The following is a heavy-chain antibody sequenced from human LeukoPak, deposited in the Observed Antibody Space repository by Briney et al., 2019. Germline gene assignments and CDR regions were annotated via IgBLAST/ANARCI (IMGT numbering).Heavy chain of an antibody. D-gene: IGHD3-10*01. CDR3: ASLVWFGDPQGFDY. V-gene: IGHV3-11*06. Sequence: PGGSLRLSCAASGFTFSDYYMSWIRQAPGKGLEWVSYISSSSSYTNYADSVKGRFTISRDNAKNSLYLQMNSQRAEDTAVYYCASLVWFGDPQGFDYWGQGTLVTVSS. CDR2: ISSSSSYT. J-gene: IGHJ4*02. CDR1: GFTFSDYY.